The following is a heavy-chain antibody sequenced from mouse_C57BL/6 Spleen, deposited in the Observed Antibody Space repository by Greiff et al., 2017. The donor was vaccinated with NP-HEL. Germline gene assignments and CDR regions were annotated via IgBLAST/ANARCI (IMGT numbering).Heavy chain of an antibody. J-gene: IGHJ4*01. CDR1: GYTFTSYW. CDR3: ARGDDGIYYYAMDY. D-gene: IGHD2-3*01. V-gene: IGHV1-64*01. CDR2: IHPNSGST. Sequence: QVQLQQPGAELVKPGASVKLSCKASGYTFTSYWMHWVKQRPGQGLEWIGMIHPNSGSTNYNEKFKSKATLTVDKSSSTAYMQLSSLTSEDSAVYYCARGDDGIYYYAMDYWGQGTSVTVSS.